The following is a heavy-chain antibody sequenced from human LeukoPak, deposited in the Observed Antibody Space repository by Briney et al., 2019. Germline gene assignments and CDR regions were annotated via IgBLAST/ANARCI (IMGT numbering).Heavy chain of an antibody. CDR1: GGTFSSYA. J-gene: IGHJ4*02. D-gene: IGHD6-19*01. CDR3: ARDQGGKQWLVFDY. Sequence: GASVKVSCKASGGTFSSYAISWVRQAPGQGLEWMGRINPNSGGTNYAQKFQGRVTMTRDTSISTAYMELSRLRSDDTAVYYCARDQGGKQWLVFDYWGQGTLVTVSS. V-gene: IGHV1-2*06. CDR2: INPNSGGT.